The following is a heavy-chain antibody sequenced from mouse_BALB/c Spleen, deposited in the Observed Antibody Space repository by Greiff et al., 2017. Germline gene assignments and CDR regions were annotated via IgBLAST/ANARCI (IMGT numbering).Heavy chain of an antibody. V-gene: IGHV5-12-1*01. CDR2: ISSGGGST. CDR3: ARRESYGPFAY. D-gene: IGHD1-1*02. Sequence: EVQVVESGGGLVKPGGSLKLSCAASGFAFSSYDMSWVRQTPEKRLEWVAYISSGGGSTYYPDTVKGRFTISRDNAKNTLYLQMSSLKSEDTAMYYCARRESYGPFAYWGQGTLVTVSA. J-gene: IGHJ3*01. CDR1: GFAFSSYD.